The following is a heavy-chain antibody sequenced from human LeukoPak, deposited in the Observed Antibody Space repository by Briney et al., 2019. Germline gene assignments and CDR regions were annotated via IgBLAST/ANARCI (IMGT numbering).Heavy chain of an antibody. CDR3: ARTYYDSSGYYLIDY. D-gene: IGHD3-22*01. CDR1: GYTLTSYG. J-gene: IGHJ4*02. CDR2: ISAYNGNT. Sequence: ASVKVSCKASGYTLTSYGISWVRQAPGQGLEWMGWISAYNGNTNYAQKLQGRVTMTTDTSTSTAYMELRSLRSDDTAVYYCARTYYDSSGYYLIDYWGQGTLVTVSS. V-gene: IGHV1-18*01.